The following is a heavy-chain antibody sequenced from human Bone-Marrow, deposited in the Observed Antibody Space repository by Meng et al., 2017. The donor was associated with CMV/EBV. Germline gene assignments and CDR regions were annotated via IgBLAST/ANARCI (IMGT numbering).Heavy chain of an antibody. CDR2: INPYSGGT. V-gene: IGHV1-2*02. CDR3: AKNQRRALFNSASGCDY. D-gene: IGHD2-21*01. CDR1: GYTFSDYY. Sequence: ASVKVSCKASGYTFSDYYMHGVRQAPGQGLEWMGWINPYSGGTNYAQKFQDRVTMTRDTSISTAYMELSRLRSDDTAIYFCAKNQRRALFNSASGCDYWGQGTVVTVSS. J-gene: IGHJ4*02.